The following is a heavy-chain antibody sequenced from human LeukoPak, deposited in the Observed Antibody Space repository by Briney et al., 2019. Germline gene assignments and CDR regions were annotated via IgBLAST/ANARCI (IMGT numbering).Heavy chain of an antibody. CDR3: ARSVRGGYYNWFDP. J-gene: IGHJ5*02. Sequence: SVKVSCKASGGTFSSYAISWVRQAPGQGLEWMGGIIPIFGTANYAQKFQGRVTITADESTSTAYMELSSLRSEDTAVYYCARSVRGGYYNWFDPWGQGTLVTVSS. CDR1: GGTFSSYA. D-gene: IGHD3-3*01. CDR2: IIPIFGTA. V-gene: IGHV1-69*13.